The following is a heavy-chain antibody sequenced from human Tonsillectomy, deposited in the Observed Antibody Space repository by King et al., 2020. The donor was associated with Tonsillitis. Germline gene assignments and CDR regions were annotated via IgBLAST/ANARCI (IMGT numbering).Heavy chain of an antibody. D-gene: IGHD1-20*01. V-gene: IGHV3-7*01. J-gene: IGHJ4*02. Sequence: QLVQSGGGLVQPGGSLRLSCAASGFTFSTCWMSWVRQAPGKGLEWVANIKQDGSEKYYVDSVKGRFTISRDNAKNSLYLQMNSLRAEDTAVYYCAREPPITGTTGGYWGQGTLVTVSS. CDR2: IKQDGSEK. CDR3: AREPPITGTTGGY. CDR1: GFTFSTCW.